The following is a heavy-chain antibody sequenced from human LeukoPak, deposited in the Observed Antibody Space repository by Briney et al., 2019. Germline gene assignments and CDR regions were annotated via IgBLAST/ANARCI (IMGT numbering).Heavy chain of an antibody. V-gene: IGHV4-61*02. Sequence: SETLSLTCTVSGDSISSGDYYWGWLRQPAGTGLEWIGRISSSGSTNYNPSLKSRVTTSVDTSKNQFSLKLSSVTAADTAVYFCARGPYSYDSSGAFDIWGQGTMVTVSS. CDR1: GDSISSGDYY. J-gene: IGHJ3*02. CDR2: ISSSGST. CDR3: ARGPYSYDSSGAFDI. D-gene: IGHD3-22*01.